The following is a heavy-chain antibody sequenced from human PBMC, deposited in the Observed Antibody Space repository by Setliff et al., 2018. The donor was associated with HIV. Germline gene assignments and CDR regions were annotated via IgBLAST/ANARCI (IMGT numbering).Heavy chain of an antibody. V-gene: IGHV3-48*03. J-gene: IGHJ4*02. CDR3: ARVTTGTTAGDY. D-gene: IGHD1-1*01. Sequence: GGSLRLSCAASGFTFSSYEMTWVRQAPGKGLECISYISRDSDRIHYADSVKGRFTVSRDNAKNSLFLQMHGLRVEDTAVYYCARVTTGTTAGDYWGQGTLVTVSS. CDR2: ISRDSDRI. CDR1: GFTFSSYE.